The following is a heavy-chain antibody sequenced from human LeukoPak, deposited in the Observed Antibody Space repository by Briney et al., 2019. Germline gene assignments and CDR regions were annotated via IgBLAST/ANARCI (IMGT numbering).Heavy chain of an antibody. CDR2: IRSKANSYAT. Sequence: PGGSLRLSCAASGFTFSGSAMHWVRQASGKGLEWVGRIRSKANSYATAYAASVKGRFTISRDDSKNTAYLQMNSLKTEDTAVYYCARAGPSSSWHQFDYWGQGTLVTVSS. J-gene: IGHJ4*02. CDR1: GFTFSGSA. CDR3: ARAGPSSSWHQFDY. D-gene: IGHD6-13*01. V-gene: IGHV3-73*01.